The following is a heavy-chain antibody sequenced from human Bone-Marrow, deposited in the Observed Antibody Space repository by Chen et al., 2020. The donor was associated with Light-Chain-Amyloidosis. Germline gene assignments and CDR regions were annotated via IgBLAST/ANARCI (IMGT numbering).Heavy chain of an antibody. V-gene: IGHV3-23*04. CDR3: AKDRCTSISCSDFDY. J-gene: IGHJ4*02. CDR2: ARGGDGPT. CDR1: GFTFSNYA. Sequence: VQLVESGGGLVQPGGSLRLSCVGSGFTFSNYAMTWVRRAPGKGVEWVSVARGGDGPTYYADSVGGRFTIYRDNSKNTLYRQMNSLRAEDTAVYYCAKDRCTSISCSDFDYWGQGTLVTVSS. D-gene: IGHD2-2*01.